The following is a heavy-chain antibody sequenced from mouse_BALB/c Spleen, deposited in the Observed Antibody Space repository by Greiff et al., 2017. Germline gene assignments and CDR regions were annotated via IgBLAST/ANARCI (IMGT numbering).Heavy chain of an antibody. V-gene: IGHV1-7*01. J-gene: IGHJ3*01. Sequence: QVQLKESGAELAKPGASVKMSCKASGYTFTSYWMHWVKQRPGQGLEWIGYINPSTGYTEYNQKFKDKATLTADKSSSTAYMQLSSLTSEDSAVYYCARSTTVPVAYWGQGTLVTVSA. CDR2: INPSTGYT. CDR1: GYTFTSYW. D-gene: IGHD1-1*01. CDR3: ARSTTVPVAY.